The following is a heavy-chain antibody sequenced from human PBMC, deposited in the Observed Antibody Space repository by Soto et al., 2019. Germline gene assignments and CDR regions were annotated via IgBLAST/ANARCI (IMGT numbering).Heavy chain of an antibody. V-gene: IGHV3-21*01. Sequence: GGSLRLSCVASGFTFSDYNMNWLRQTPGKGLEWVSSIASRSNYIYYADSLKGRFTVSRDNARNSLYLQVDNLRAEDTAVYYCARNRRVAVEMDVWGQGTTVTVSS. J-gene: IGHJ6*02. CDR1: GFTFSDYN. D-gene: IGHD2-15*01. CDR3: ARNRRVAVEMDV. CDR2: IASRSNYI.